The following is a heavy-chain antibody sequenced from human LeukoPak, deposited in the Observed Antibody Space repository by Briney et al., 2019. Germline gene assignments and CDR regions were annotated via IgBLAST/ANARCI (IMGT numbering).Heavy chain of an antibody. CDR1: GGSISSYY. Sequence: SEILSLTCTVSGGSISSYYWSWIRQPPGKGLEWIGYIYYSGSTNYNPSLKSRVTISVDTSKNQFSLKLSSVTAADTAVYYCARDPDRAATTHYGMDVWGQGTTVTVSS. D-gene: IGHD1-14*01. V-gene: IGHV4-59*01. CDR2: IYYSGST. CDR3: ARDPDRAATTHYGMDV. J-gene: IGHJ6*02.